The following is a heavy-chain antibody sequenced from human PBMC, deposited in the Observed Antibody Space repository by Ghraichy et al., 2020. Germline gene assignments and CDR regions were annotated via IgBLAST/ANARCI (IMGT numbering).Heavy chain of an antibody. CDR2: IYYSGST. V-gene: IGHV4-39*01. CDR1: GGSISSSSYY. Sequence: SQTLSLTCTVSGGSISSSSYYWGWIRQPPGKGLEWIGSIYYSGSTYYNPSLKSRVTISVDTSKNRFSLKLSSVTAADTAVYYCARHESIAVADWFDPWGQGTLVTVSS. D-gene: IGHD6-19*01. J-gene: IGHJ5*02. CDR3: ARHESIAVADWFDP.